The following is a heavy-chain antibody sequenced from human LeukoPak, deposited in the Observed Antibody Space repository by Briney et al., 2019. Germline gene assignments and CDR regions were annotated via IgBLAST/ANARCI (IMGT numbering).Heavy chain of an antibody. Sequence: GSSVKVSCKASGGTFSSYAISWVRQAPGQGLEWMGGIIPIFGTANYAQKFQGRVTITADESTSTAYMELSSLRSEDTAVYYCARGPEVAATLTVAFDPWGQGTLVTVSS. D-gene: IGHD2-15*01. CDR1: GGTFSSYA. V-gene: IGHV1-69*01. CDR2: IIPIFGTA. CDR3: ARGPEVAATLTVAFDP. J-gene: IGHJ5*02.